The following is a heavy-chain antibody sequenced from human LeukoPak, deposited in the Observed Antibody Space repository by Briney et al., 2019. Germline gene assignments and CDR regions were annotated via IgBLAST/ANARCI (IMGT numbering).Heavy chain of an antibody. Sequence: SETLSLTCAVYGGSFTTYYWSWVRQPPGKGLEWIGEINHNGNRNYNPSLKSRDTISVNTSNNQFSLKLTSVTAADTAVYYCASKGPMVRPMGVWGKGTTVTVSS. D-gene: IGHD3-10*01. CDR1: GGSFTTYY. V-gene: IGHV4-34*01. CDR3: ASKGPMVRPMGV. CDR2: INHNGNR. J-gene: IGHJ6*03.